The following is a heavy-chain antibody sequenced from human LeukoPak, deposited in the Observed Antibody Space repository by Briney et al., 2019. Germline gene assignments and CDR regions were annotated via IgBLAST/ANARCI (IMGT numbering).Heavy chain of an antibody. J-gene: IGHJ5*02. D-gene: IGHD5-12*01. V-gene: IGHV1-18*04. Sequence: AAVKVSCKASGYTFTSYSISWVRQAPGQGLEWMGWISAYNGNTNYAQKLQGRVTMTTDTSTSTAYMELRSLRSDDTAVYYCARDAWYSGYEAELVLGWFDPWGQGTLVTVSS. CDR1: GYTFTSYS. CDR3: ARDAWYSGYEAELVLGWFDP. CDR2: ISAYNGNT.